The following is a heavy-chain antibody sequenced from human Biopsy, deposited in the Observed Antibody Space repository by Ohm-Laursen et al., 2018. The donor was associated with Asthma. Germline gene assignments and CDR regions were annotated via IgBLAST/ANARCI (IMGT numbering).Heavy chain of an antibody. D-gene: IGHD3-10*01. CDR1: GFNLNTYT. CDR3: AKDVVWFRELGGMDV. V-gene: IGHV3-30*04. J-gene: IGHJ6*02. CDR2: ISYDGKFK. Sequence: SLRLSCTATGFNLNTYTLSWVRQAPGQGLAWLSTISYDGKFKYFADSVKGRFTISRDYSKNTLYLQMNSLRAEDTAVYYCAKDVVWFRELGGMDVWGHGTTVTVS.